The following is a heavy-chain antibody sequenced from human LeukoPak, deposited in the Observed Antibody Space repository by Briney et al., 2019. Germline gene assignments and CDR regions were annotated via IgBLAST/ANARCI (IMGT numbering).Heavy chain of an antibody. CDR1: GFTFSSYS. J-gene: IGHJ4*02. CDR3: TTDLADLGYHEWLGGD. CDR2: IKSKTDGGTT. V-gene: IGHV3-15*01. D-gene: IGHD3-9*01. Sequence: PGGSLRLSCAASGFTFSSYSMSWVRQAPGKGLEWVGRIKSKTDGGTTDYAAPVKGRFTISRDDSKNTLYLQMNSLKTEDTAVYYCTTDLADLGYHEWLGGDWGQGTLVTVSS.